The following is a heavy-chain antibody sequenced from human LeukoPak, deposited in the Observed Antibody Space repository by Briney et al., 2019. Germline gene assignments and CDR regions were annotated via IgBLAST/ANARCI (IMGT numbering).Heavy chain of an antibody. V-gene: IGHV7-4-1*01. J-gene: IGHJ4*02. D-gene: IGHD3-10*01. Sequence: GASVKVSCKASGYSFSDYTMNWVRQAPGQGLEWVGWINTYTRDPIYARDFKGRFVLSVDKSVNTAYLEIASLQTEDTAVYYCARSSRGVIGLLDYWGQGTLVTVSS. CDR1: GYSFSDYT. CDR3: ARSSRGVIGLLDY. CDR2: INTYTRDP.